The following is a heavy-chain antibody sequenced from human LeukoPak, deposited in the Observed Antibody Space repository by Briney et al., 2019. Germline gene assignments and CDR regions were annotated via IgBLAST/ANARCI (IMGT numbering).Heavy chain of an antibody. CDR2: IFNSGST. D-gene: IGHD5-24*01. CDR3: ARRPDGFDY. Sequence: SSETLSLTCTVSGGSISSSSWSWIRQPPGKGLEWIAYIFNSGSTNYNPSLKSQVTISVDTSKNQFSLKVSSVTAADTAVYYCARRPDGFDYWGQGTLVTVSS. CDR1: GGSISSSS. J-gene: IGHJ4*02. V-gene: IGHV4-59*12.